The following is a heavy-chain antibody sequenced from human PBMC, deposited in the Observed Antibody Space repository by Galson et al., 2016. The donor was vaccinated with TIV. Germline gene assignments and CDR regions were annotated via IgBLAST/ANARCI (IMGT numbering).Heavy chain of an antibody. J-gene: IGHJ3*02. D-gene: IGHD6-13*01. V-gene: IGHV1-18*01. Sequence: SVKVSCKASGYGFSHYGFIWERQAPGQGLEWVGWISSYNGHIEYAKKFQGRGTMTTDTSTSTAYMELRSLRSNDTAVYYCARAAKPPVPVADIWGQGTMVTVSS. CDR2: ISSYNGHI. CDR1: GYGFSHYG. CDR3: ARAAKPPVPVADI.